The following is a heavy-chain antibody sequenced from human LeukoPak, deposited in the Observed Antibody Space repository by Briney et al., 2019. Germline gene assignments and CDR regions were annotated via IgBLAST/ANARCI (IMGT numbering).Heavy chain of an antibody. V-gene: IGHV4-39*01. D-gene: IGHD5-18*01. Sequence: SETLSLTCTVSGGSISSSSYYWGWIRQPPGKGLEWIGSIHYSGSTYYNPSLKSRVTISVDTSKNQFSLKLSSVTAADTAVYYCASGYSYGTKPYDYWGQGTLVTVSS. J-gene: IGHJ4*02. CDR1: GGSISSSSYY. CDR3: ASGYSYGTKPYDY. CDR2: IHYSGST.